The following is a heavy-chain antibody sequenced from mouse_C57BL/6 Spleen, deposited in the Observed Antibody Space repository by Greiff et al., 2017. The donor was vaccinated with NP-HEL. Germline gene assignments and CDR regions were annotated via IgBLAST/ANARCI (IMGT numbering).Heavy chain of an antibody. CDR2: INPYNGGT. CDR1: GYTFTDYY. V-gene: IGHV1-19*01. J-gene: IGHJ2*01. D-gene: IGHD3-2*02. CDR3: AIDSSGAYYFDY. Sequence: VQLQQSGPVLVKPGASVKMSCKASGYTFTDYYMNWVKQSHGKSLEWIGVINPYNGGTSYNQKFKGKATLTVDKSSSTAYMELNSLTSEDSAVYYCAIDSSGAYYFDYWGQGTTRTVSS.